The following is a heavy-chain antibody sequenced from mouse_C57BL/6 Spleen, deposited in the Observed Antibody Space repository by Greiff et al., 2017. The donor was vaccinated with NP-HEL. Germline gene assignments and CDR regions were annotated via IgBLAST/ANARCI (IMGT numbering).Heavy chain of an antibody. V-gene: IGHV5-12*01. Sequence: EVKLQESGGGLVQPGGSLKLSCAASGFTFSDYYMYWVRQTPEKRLEWVAYISNGGGSTYYPDNVKGRFTISRDNAKNTLYLQMSRLKSEDTAMYYCARQGLYYGSSYGYFDVWGTGTTVTVSS. CDR3: ARQGLYYGSSYGYFDV. D-gene: IGHD1-1*01. CDR2: ISNGGGST. J-gene: IGHJ1*03. CDR1: GFTFSDYY.